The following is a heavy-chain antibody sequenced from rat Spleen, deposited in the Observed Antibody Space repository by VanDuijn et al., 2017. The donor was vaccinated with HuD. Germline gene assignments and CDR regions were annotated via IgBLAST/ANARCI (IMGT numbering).Heavy chain of an antibody. D-gene: IGHD5-1*01. V-gene: IGHV2-30*01. CDR3: AGHWEGNWFAY. J-gene: IGHJ2*01. CDR1: GFSLTDFN. Sequence: QVQLKESGPGLVQPSQTLSLTCTVSGFSLTDFNVHWVRQPAGKGLEWMGIIWSNGVTAYNSAIKSRLSISRDTSKSQVFLKMNSLQTEDTAMYFCAGHWEGNWFAYWGQGVMVTVSS. CDR2: IWSNGVT.